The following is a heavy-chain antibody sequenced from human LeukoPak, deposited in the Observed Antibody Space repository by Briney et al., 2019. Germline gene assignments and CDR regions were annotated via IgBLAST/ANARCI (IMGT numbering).Heavy chain of an antibody. J-gene: IGHJ3*02. V-gene: IGHV1-69*13. CDR2: IIPIFGTA. D-gene: IGHD2-15*01. CDR1: GGTFSSYA. Sequence: ASVKVSCKASGGTFSSYAISWVRQAPGQGLEWMGGIIPIFGTANYAQKFQGRVTITADESTSTAYMELSSLRSEDTAVYYCARSRAATTHDAFDIWGQGTMVTVSS. CDR3: ARSRAATTHDAFDI.